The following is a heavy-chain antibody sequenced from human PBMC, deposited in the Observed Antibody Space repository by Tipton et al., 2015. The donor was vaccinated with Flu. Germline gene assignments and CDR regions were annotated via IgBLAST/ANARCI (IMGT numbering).Heavy chain of an antibody. CDR1: GFIVSTNY. D-gene: IGHD2-21*02. CDR3: AWVGDWGLKA. CDR2: IYSGGDT. Sequence: QLVQSGGGLIQPGGSLRLSCAASGFIVSTNYMTWVRQAPGKGLEWLSVIYSGGDTYYADSVKGRFTISRDNAKNTLYLEINSMRAEDTALYCCAWVGDWGLKAWGQGTLVTVSS. V-gene: IGHV3-53*01. J-gene: IGHJ5*02.